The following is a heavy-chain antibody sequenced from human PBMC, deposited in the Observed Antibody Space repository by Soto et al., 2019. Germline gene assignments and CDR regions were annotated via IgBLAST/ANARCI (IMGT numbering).Heavy chain of an antibody. CDR3: ARVFSDSSSFFDP. Sequence: PSETLSLTCTVSGGSISSSSYYWGWIRQPPGKGLEWIGSIYYSGSTYYNPSLKSRVAISVDTSKNQFSLKLSSVTAADTAVYYCARVFSDSSSFFDPWGQGTLVTVSS. CDR2: IYYSGST. J-gene: IGHJ5*02. CDR1: GGSISSSSYY. D-gene: IGHD6-13*01. V-gene: IGHV4-39*07.